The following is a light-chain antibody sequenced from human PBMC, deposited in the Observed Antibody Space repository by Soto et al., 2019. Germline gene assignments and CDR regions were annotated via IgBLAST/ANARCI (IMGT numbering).Light chain of an antibody. Sequence: EIVMTQSPATLSVSPGERATLSCRASQSVSSTYLAWYQQKPGQAPRLLIYGASSRATGIPARFSGSGSGTEFTLTISSLQSEDFAVYYCQQYNNWPLTFGGGTKVDI. CDR1: QSVSSTY. V-gene: IGKV3-15*01. CDR2: GAS. CDR3: QQYNNWPLT. J-gene: IGKJ4*01.